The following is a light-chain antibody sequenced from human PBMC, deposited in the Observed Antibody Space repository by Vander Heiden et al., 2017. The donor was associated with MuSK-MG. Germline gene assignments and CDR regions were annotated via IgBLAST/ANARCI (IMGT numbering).Light chain of an antibody. J-gene: IGKJ5*01. V-gene: IGKV1-33*01. Sequence: DIQMTQSPSSLSASVGDRVTITCQASQDISNYLNWYQQKPGKAPKLLIYDASNLETGVPSRFSGSGSGTDFTFTISSLQPEDIATYYGHHSGFGQGTRLEMK. CDR2: DAS. CDR1: QDISNY. CDR3: HHSG.